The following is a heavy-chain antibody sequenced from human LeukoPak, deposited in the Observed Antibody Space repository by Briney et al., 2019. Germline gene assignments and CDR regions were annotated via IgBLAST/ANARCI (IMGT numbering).Heavy chain of an antibody. CDR3: ARDHYCTGGSCPIDY. CDR1: GFTFSNSS. J-gene: IGHJ4*02. Sequence: PGGSLRLSCAASGFTFSNSSMNWVRQAPGKGLEWVSSISSSGSYIYYADSLKGRFTISRDNAKNSLYLQMNSLRAEDTAVYYCARDHYCTGGSCPIDYWGQGTLVTVSS. V-gene: IGHV3-21*01. CDR2: ISSSGSYI. D-gene: IGHD2-15*01.